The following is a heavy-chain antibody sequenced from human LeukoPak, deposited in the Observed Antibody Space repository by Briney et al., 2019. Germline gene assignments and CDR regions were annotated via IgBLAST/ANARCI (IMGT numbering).Heavy chain of an antibody. CDR3: ASFGSSGL. J-gene: IGHJ4*02. D-gene: IGHD3-22*01. Sequence: GGSLRLSCVASGFTFSNSWMSWVRQTPGKGLEWIGRIKSKPDGGTTDYAAPVRGRFAISRDDSKNTLYLQMDSLKTEDTAMHYCASFGSSGLWGQGTLVTVSS. V-gene: IGHV3-15*01. CDR2: IKSKPDGGTT. CDR1: GFTFSNSW.